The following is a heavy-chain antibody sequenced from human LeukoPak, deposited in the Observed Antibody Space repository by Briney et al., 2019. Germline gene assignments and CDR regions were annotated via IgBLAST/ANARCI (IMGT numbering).Heavy chain of an antibody. CDR2: INTDNGNT. V-gene: IGHV1-18*01. Sequence: ASVKVSCKASGYTFIIYGITWVRQAPGQGLDLMGWINTDNGNTYYEQKIQGRVTMTADTSTRAGYMGLRSLRSDDTAVYYCARGGPWNDAFDVWGQGTMVTVSS. CDR1: GYTFIIYG. CDR3: ARGGPWNDAFDV. J-gene: IGHJ3*01. D-gene: IGHD1-1*01.